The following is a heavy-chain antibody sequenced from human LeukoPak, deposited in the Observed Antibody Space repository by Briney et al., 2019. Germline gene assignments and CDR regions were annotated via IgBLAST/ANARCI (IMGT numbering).Heavy chain of an antibody. CDR2: ISWNSGSI. V-gene: IGHV3-9*03. D-gene: IGHD1-26*01. CDR3: AKGNAWELLGSFDY. J-gene: IGHJ4*02. CDR1: GFTFDDYA. Sequence: PGGSLRLSCAASGFTFDDYAMHWVRRAPGKGLEWVSGISWNSGSIGYADSVKGRFTISRDNAKNSLYLQMNSLRAEDMALYYCAKGNAWELLGSFDYWGQGTLVTVSS.